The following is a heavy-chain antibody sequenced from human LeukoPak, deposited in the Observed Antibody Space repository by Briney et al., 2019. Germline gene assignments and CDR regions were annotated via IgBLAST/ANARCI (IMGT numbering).Heavy chain of an antibody. Sequence: GGSLILSCAASGFTFSSYVMSWVRQAPGKGLEWVSHISASGGSAYYADSVKGRFTISKDNSKNTLYLQMSSLRVDDTAVYYCARDHGRTPYDYWGQGTLVTVSS. J-gene: IGHJ4*02. V-gene: IGHV3-23*01. CDR3: ARDHGRTPYDY. CDR1: GFTFSSYV. CDR2: ISASGGSA. D-gene: IGHD5-24*01.